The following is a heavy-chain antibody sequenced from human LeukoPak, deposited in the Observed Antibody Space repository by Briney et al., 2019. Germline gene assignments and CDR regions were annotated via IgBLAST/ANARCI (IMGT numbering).Heavy chain of an antibody. CDR2: ISYDGSNK. CDR3: AKDLVTMVRGVIITAYYYYGMDV. CDR1: GFTFSSYG. D-gene: IGHD3-10*01. V-gene: IGHV3-30*18. J-gene: IGHJ6*04. Sequence: PGRSLRLSCAASGFTFSSYGMHWVRQAPGKGLEWVAVISYDGSNKYYADSVQGRFTISRDNSKNTLYLQMNSLRAEDTAVYYCAKDLVTMVRGVIITAYYYYGMDVWGKGTTVTVSS.